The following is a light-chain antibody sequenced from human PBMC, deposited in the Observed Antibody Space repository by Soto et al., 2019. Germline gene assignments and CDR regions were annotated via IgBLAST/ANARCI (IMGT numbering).Light chain of an antibody. J-gene: IGKJ1*01. V-gene: IGKV1-17*01. CDR3: LQHNTYPWT. CDR1: QGITND. CDR2: DAS. Sequence: DIQMTQSPSSLSAYVGDRVTITCRASQGITNDLGWYQQTPGKAPKHLIYDASTLHSGVPSRFSGSGSGTEFTLTISSLQPEDFATYYCLQHNTYPWTFGQGTKVEIK.